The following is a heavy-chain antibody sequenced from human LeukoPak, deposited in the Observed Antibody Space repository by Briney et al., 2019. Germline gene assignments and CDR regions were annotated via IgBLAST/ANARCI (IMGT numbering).Heavy chain of an antibody. J-gene: IGHJ4*02. CDR2: VYYSGSA. CDR3: AGGSYYYFDY. V-gene: IGHV4-59*01. D-gene: IGHD1-26*01. Sequence: SETLSLTCTVSGGSLSSYYWSWIRQPPGKGVEWIGYVYYSGSAHYNPSLKSRVTISVDTSKNQFSLKVSSVTAADTAIYYCAGGSYYYFDYWGQGTLVTVSS. CDR1: GGSLSSYY.